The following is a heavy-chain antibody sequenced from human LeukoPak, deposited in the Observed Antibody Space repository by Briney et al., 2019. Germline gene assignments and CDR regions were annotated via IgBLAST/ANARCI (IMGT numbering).Heavy chain of an antibody. D-gene: IGHD2-2*02. CDR2: ISAYNGNT. J-gene: IGHJ4*02. V-gene: IGHV1-18*01. CDR1: GYTFTSYG. Sequence: EASVKVSCKASGYTFTSYGISWVRQAPGQGPEWMGWISAYNGNTNYAQKLQGRVTMTTDTSTSTAYMELRSLRSDDTAVYYCARDCSSTSCYIGALDYWGQGTLVTVSS. CDR3: ARDCSSTSCYIGALDY.